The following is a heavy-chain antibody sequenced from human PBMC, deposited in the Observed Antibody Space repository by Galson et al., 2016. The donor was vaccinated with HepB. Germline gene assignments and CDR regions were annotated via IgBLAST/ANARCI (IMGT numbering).Heavy chain of an antibody. D-gene: IGHD3-10*01. CDR1: GFIFNSHA. J-gene: IGHJ4*02. CDR2: ISDIGANT. CDR3: AARYGEFLMVFDY. Sequence: SLRLSCAGSGFIFNSHAMSWVRQAPGKGLELVSAISDIGANTYHADFVKGRLTISRDNSKNTMYLQMNSLRVEDTAVHYCAARYGEFLMVFDYWGQGTLVTVSS. V-gene: IGHV3-23*01.